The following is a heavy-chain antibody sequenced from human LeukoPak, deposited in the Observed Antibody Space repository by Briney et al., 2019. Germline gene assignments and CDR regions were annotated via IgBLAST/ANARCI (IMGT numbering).Heavy chain of an antibody. J-gene: IGHJ4*02. V-gene: IGHV3-7*01. CDR2: LKTDGTEK. Sequence: GGSLRLSCAASGFNLSSSWMNLVRQAPGKGLEWVASLKTDGTEKYYVDSVKGRFNISRDNAKNSLYLQMISLRAEDTAVYYCARDRAFKTFDYWGQGTLVTVSS. CDR3: ARDRAFKTFDY. CDR1: GFNLSSSW.